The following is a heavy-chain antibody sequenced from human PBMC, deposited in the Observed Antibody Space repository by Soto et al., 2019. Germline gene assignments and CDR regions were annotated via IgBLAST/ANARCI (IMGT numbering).Heavy chain of an antibody. J-gene: IGHJ5*02. CDR2: ISSSSSYI. D-gene: IGHD1-26*01. CDR3: ARRWAVGELLDP. Sequence: KAGGSLRLSCAASGFTFSSYSMNWVRQAPGKGLEWVSSISSSSSYIYYADSVKGRFTISRDNAKNSLYLQMNSLRAEDTAVYYCARRWAVGELLDPWGQGTLVTVSS. V-gene: IGHV3-21*01. CDR1: GFTFSSYS.